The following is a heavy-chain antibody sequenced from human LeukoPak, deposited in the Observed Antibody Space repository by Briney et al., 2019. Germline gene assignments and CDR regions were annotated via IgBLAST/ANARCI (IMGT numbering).Heavy chain of an antibody. CDR3: AKVSDYDYVWGGHRSYYFHY. Sequence: PGASLRLSCAASGFTFSSYAMGWVRQAPEKGLEWVSGISGSGGSTYYADSLKGRFTISRDNSKNTLYLQMNSLRAEDTAVYYCAKVSDYDYVWGGHRSYYFHYWGQGTLVTVSS. V-gene: IGHV3-23*01. D-gene: IGHD3-16*02. CDR1: GFTFSSYA. CDR2: ISGSGGST. J-gene: IGHJ4*02.